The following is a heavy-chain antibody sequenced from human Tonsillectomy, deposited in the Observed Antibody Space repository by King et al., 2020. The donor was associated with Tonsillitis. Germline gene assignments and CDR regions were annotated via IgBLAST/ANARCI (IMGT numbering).Heavy chain of an antibody. CDR2: IHPTDSDT. V-gene: IGHV5-51*01. CDR3: ARLDSEKEDSSGYKSSYFYGMDV. Sequence: VQLVESGAEVKKPGESLKISCKGSGYSFTSYWIGWVRQLPGKGLEWMGVIHPTDSDTRYSPSFQGQVTISADNSISTAYLQWSSLKASDTAMYYCARLDSEKEDSSGYKSSYFYGMDVWGQGTTVTVSS. CDR1: GYSFTSYW. J-gene: IGHJ6*02. D-gene: IGHD3-22*01.